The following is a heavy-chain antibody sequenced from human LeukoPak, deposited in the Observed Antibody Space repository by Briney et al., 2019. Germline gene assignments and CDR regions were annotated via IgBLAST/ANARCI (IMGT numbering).Heavy chain of an antibody. J-gene: IGHJ4*02. CDR3: ARSGGGGDYFDY. V-gene: IGHV3-7*01. D-gene: IGHD3-10*01. CDR1: GFSFSRHG. Sequence: GGSLRLSCAASGFSFSRHGMHWVRQGSGKGLEWVANIKQDGSDKYYVDSVKGRFTISRDNAKNSLYLQMNSLRAEDTALYYCARSGGGGDYFDYWGQGTLVTVSS. CDR2: IKQDGSDK.